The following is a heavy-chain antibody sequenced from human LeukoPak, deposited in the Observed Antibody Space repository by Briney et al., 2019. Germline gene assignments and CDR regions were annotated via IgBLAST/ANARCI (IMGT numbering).Heavy chain of an antibody. J-gene: IGHJ3*02. CDR2: ISDSGNSA. D-gene: IGHD2-15*01. CDR3: AKDASPLPNVFDI. Sequence: GGSLRLSRATSGFTFSRYAMNWVRQAPGKGLEWVSAISDSGNSAYYADSVKGRFTVSRDKSNNTLFLQMTRLTADDTAVYYCAKDASPLPNVFDIWGQGTKVIVSS. CDR1: GFTFSRYA. V-gene: IGHV3-23*01.